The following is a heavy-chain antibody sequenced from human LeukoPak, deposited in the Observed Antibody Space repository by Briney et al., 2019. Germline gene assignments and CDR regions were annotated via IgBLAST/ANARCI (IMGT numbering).Heavy chain of an antibody. Sequence: SETLSLTCAVYGGSFSGYYWSWIRQPPGKGLEWIGEINHRGSTNYNPSLKSRVTISVDTSKNQFSLKLSSVTAADTAVYYCARGDCSSTSCHVYYYYYYGMDVWGQGTTVTVSS. J-gene: IGHJ6*02. CDR1: GGSFSGYY. CDR3: ARGDCSSTSCHVYYYYYYGMDV. CDR2: INHRGST. D-gene: IGHD2-2*01. V-gene: IGHV4-34*01.